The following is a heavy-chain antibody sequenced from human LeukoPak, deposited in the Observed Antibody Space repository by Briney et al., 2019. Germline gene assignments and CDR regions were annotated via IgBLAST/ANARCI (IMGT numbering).Heavy chain of an antibody. CDR1: GFTFSSYA. J-gene: IGHJ4*02. CDR3: AKGDYYGT. CDR2: ISDSGGST. Sequence: GGSPRLSCAASGFTFSSYAMSWVRQAPGKGLEWVSAISDSGGSTYYADSVKDRFTISRGNSKNTLYLQMNSLRAEDTAVYYCAKGDYYGTWGQGTLVTVSS. V-gene: IGHV3-23*01.